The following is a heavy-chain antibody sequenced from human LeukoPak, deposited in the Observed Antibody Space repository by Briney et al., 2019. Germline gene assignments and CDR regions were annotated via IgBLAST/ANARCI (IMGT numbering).Heavy chain of an antibody. Sequence: SETLSLTCTVSGGSISSGDYYWSWIRQPPGKGLEWIGYIYYSGSTYYNPSLKSRVTISVDTSKNQFSLKLSSVTAADTAVYYCAVDYYDSSGYLLNNDYWGQGTLVTVSS. J-gene: IGHJ4*02. V-gene: IGHV4-30-4*08. CDR1: GGSISSGDYY. CDR3: AVDYYDSSGYLLNNDY. CDR2: IYYSGST. D-gene: IGHD3-22*01.